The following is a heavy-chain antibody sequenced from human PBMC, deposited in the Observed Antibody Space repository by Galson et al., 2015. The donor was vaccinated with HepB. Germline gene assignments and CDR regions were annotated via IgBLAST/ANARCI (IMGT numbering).Heavy chain of an antibody. Sequence: SLRLSCAASGFTLSGSAMHWVRQASGKGLEWVGHIRSKSHNYATAYAASVKGRFTISRDDSKNTADLHMDSLKTEDTAVYYCTSDIVPRGGYGMDVWGQGTTVTVSS. J-gene: IGHJ6*02. V-gene: IGHV3-73*01. D-gene: IGHD5-12*01. CDR2: IRSKSHNYAT. CDR1: GFTLSGSA. CDR3: TSDIVPRGGYGMDV.